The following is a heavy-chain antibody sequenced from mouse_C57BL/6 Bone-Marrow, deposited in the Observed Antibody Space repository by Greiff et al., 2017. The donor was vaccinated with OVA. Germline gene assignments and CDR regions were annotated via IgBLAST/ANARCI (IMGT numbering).Heavy chain of an antibody. D-gene: IGHD3-2*02. CDR1: GYTFTSYW. J-gene: IGHJ4*01. Sequence: EVQLQQSGTVLARPGASVKMSCKTSGYTFTSYWMHWVKQRPGQGLEWIGAIYPGNSDTSYNQKFKGKAKLTAVTSASTAYMELSSLTNEDSAVYYCTRNGKLRPYVYAMDYWGQGTSVTVSS. V-gene: IGHV1-5*01. CDR3: TRNGKLRPYVYAMDY. CDR2: IYPGNSDT.